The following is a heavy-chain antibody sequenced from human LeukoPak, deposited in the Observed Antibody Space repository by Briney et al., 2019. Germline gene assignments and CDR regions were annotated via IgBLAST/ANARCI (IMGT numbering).Heavy chain of an antibody. CDR1: GFTFSGYW. V-gene: IGHV3-7*01. CDR3: AREPRNVVVDSSGAFDI. J-gene: IGHJ3*02. Sequence: GGSLRLSCAASGFTFSGYWMSSVRDTPQKGVGWVANINQDGSEKYYVDSVKGRFTISRDNAKNSLYLQMNSLRAEDTAVYYCAREPRNVVVDSSGAFDIWGQGTMVTVSS. D-gene: IGHD3-22*01. CDR2: INQDGSEK.